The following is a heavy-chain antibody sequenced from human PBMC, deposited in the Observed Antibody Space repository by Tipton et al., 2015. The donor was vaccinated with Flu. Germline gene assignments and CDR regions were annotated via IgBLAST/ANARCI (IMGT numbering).Heavy chain of an antibody. J-gene: IGHJ4*02. Sequence: QLVQSGGGVVQPGRSLRLSCAASGFTFSSYAMHWVRQGPGKGLEWVAVISYDGSNKYYADSVKGRFTISRDNSKNTLYLQMNSLRAEDTAVYYCARDVVATRTLDYWGQGTLVTVSS. CDR2: ISYDGSNK. V-gene: IGHV3-30*04. CDR1: GFTFSSYA. CDR3: ARDVVATRTLDY. D-gene: IGHD2-21*01.